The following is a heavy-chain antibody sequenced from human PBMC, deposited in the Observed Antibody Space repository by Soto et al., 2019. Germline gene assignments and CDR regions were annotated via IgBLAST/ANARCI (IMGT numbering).Heavy chain of an antibody. CDR2: ISGGGGRI. CDR1: GFTFSNYD. J-gene: IGHJ4*02. D-gene: IGHD2-2*01. Sequence: PGESLKISCAASGFTFSNYDMSWVRQAPGKGLEWVSTISGGGGRIYYADSVKGRFTISRDNSKNTLYMQMNSLRAEDTAVYYCAKRPASLVCFDYWGQGTLVTVSS. V-gene: IGHV3-23*01. CDR3: AKRPASLVCFDY.